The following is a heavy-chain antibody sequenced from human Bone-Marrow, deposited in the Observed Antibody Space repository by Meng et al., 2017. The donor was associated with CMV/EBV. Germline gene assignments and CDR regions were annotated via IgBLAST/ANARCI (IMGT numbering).Heavy chain of an antibody. CDR3: ARGRSTGFDY. J-gene: IGHJ4*02. CDR2: INPNSGDT. CDR1: GYTFTGYY. D-gene: IGHD4-11*01. Sequence: QVQLGQSGAEVKKPGALVRVSCKASGYTFTGYYLHWVRQAPGQGLEWMGWINPNSGDTNYAQNFQGRVTMTRDTSLATAYMELSSLRSDDTVVYYCARGRSTGFDYWGQGALVTVSS. V-gene: IGHV1-2*02.